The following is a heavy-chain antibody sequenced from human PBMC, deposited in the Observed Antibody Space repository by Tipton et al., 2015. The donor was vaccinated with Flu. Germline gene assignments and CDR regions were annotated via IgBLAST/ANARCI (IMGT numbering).Heavy chain of an antibody. CDR3: ARGYYYGSGRAYGMDV. V-gene: IGHV4-34*01. CDR2: INHSGST. CDR1: GFTVSSNY. D-gene: IGHD3-10*01. Sequence: LRLSCAASGFTVSSNYMSWVRQAPGKGLEWIGEINHSGSTNYNPSLKSRVTISVDTSKNQFSLKLSSVTAADTAVYYCARGYYYGSGRAYGMDVWGQGTTVTVSS. J-gene: IGHJ6*02.